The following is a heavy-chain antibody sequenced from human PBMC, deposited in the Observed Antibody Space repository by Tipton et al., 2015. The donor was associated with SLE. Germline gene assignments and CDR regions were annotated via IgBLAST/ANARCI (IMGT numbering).Heavy chain of an antibody. Sequence: GLVKPSETLSLTCTVPGGSISSYYWSWIRQPPGKGLEWIGYIYYSGSTNYNPSLKSRVTISVDTSKNQFSLKLSSVTAADTAVYYCARWAGPTVNFDYWGQGTLVTVSS. D-gene: IGHD4-11*01. V-gene: IGHV4-59*01. J-gene: IGHJ4*02. CDR2: IYYSGST. CDR1: GGSISSYY. CDR3: ARWAGPTVNFDY.